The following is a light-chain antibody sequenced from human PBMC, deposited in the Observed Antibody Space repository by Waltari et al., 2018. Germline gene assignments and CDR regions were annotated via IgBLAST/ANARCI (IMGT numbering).Light chain of an antibody. CDR2: LGS. CDR1: QSLRCKGYNC. J-gene: IGKJ4*01. Sequence: EIVMTQSPLSLPVTPGEPASISCRSSQSLRCKGYNCLEWYLQKTGQPPQRLIYLGSNRAAGDRDRFSCSASGSDLTLKISRVEAEDVGVYYCMQVLEPPLTFGGGTTVEIK. V-gene: IGKV2-28*01. CDR3: MQVLEPPLT.